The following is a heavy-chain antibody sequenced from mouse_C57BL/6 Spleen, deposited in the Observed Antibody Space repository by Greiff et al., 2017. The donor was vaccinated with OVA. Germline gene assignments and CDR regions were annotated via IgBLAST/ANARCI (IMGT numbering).Heavy chain of an antibody. CDR3: ARSPFAD. J-gene: IGHJ3*01. Sequence: EVQLQQSGPELVKPGASVKISCKASGYSFTGYYMNWVKQSPEKSLEWIGEINPSTGGTTYNQKFKAKATLTVDKSSSTAYMQLKSLTAEDSAVYDCARSPFADWGQGTLVTVSA. V-gene: IGHV1-42*01. CDR2: INPSTGGT. CDR1: GYSFTGYY.